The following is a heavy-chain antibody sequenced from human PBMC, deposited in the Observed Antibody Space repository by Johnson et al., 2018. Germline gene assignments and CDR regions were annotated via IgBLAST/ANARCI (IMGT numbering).Heavy chain of an antibody. CDR2: LRSESGGGTP. J-gene: IGHJ4*02. CDR1: GVTLSNFW. Sequence: VQLVESGGGLVKPGGSLRLSCAGSGVTLSNFWVSWVRQAPGKGLEWVGRLRSESGGGTPDYAAAVKDRFSISRDDSKNTVNLQMNSLKTEDTGVYYCTTLSYWGQGTPVTVSS. V-gene: IGHV3-15*01. CDR3: TTLSY.